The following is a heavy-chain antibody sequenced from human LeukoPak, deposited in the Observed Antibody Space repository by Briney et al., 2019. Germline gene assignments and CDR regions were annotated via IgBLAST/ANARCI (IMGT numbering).Heavy chain of an antibody. CDR3: ARDRQWLVFDY. Sequence: GGSLRLSCAASGFTFSSYSMSWVRQAPVEGREWVSSISSSRSYIYYADSVKGRFTISRDNAKNSLYLQMNSLRAEDTAVYYCARDRQWLVFDYWGQGTLVTVSS. CDR2: ISSSRSYI. V-gene: IGHV3-21*01. J-gene: IGHJ4*02. CDR1: GFTFSSYS. D-gene: IGHD6-19*01.